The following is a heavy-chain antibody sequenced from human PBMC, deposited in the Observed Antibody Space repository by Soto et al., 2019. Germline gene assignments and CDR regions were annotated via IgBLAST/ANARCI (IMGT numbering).Heavy chain of an antibody. CDR1: GFTFSSYA. Sequence: GESLKISCAASGFTFSSYAMSWVRQAPGKGLEWVSAISGSGGSTYYADSVKGRFTISRDNSKNTLYLQMNSLRAEDTAVYYCAKHPRMDIVVVPAAPSVYMDVWGKGTTVTVSS. CDR2: ISGSGGST. V-gene: IGHV3-23*01. CDR3: AKHPRMDIVVVPAAPSVYMDV. J-gene: IGHJ6*03. D-gene: IGHD2-2*03.